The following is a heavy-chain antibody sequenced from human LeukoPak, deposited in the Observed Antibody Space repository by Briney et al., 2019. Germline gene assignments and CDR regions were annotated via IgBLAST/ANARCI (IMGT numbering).Heavy chain of an antibody. CDR2: IYSGGST. CDR3: ARGPLGYCSGGSCYRLYYYGMDV. D-gene: IGHD2-15*01. J-gene: IGHJ6*02. V-gene: IGHV3-53*01. Sequence: GGSLRLSCAASGFTVSSNYMSWVRQAPGKGLEWVSVIYSGGSTYYADSVKGRFTISRDNSKITLYLQMNSLRAEDTAVYYCARGPLGYCSGGSCYRLYYYGMDVWGQGTTVTVSS. CDR1: GFTVSSNY.